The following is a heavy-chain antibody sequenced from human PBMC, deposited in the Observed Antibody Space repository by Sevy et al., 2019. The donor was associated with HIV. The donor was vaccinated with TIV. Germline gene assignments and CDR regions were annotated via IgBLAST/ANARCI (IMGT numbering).Heavy chain of an antibody. Sequence: GGSLRLSCAASGFTFSDYYMSWIRQAPGKGLEWVSYISSSGSTIYYADSVKGRFPMSRDNAKNALYLQMNSLRAEGTAVYYCARALGYRYYDSSGYDAFDIWGQGTMVTVSS. V-gene: IGHV3-11*01. J-gene: IGHJ3*02. CDR1: GFTFSDYY. D-gene: IGHD3-22*01. CDR3: ARALGYRYYDSSGYDAFDI. CDR2: ISSSGSTI.